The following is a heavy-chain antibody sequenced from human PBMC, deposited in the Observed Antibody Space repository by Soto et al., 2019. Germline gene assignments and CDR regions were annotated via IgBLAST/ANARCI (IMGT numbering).Heavy chain of an antibody. CDR1: GYTFTSYG. J-gene: IGHJ6*02. CDR2: ISAYNGNT. V-gene: IGHV1-18*01. CDR3: ARWTLWPYHYYYYGMDV. D-gene: IGHD3-10*01. Sequence: QVQLVQSGAEVKKPGASVKVSCKASGYTFTSYGISWVRQAPGQGLEWMGWISAYNGNTNYAQKLEGRVTMTTDTSTSTAYMELRSLRSDDTAVYYCARWTLWPYHYYYYGMDVWGQGTTVTVSS.